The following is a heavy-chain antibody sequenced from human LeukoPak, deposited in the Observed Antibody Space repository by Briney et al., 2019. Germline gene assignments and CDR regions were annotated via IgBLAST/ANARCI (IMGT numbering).Heavy chain of an antibody. Sequence: GGSLRLSCAASRFTFSTYAMSWVRQAPGKGLEWVSAISGRGGSTYYADSVKGRFTISRDNSKNTLYLQMNSLRAEDTAVYYCAKDQYYFGSGSYSDYWGQGTLVTVSS. J-gene: IGHJ4*02. D-gene: IGHD3-10*01. CDR2: ISGRGGST. V-gene: IGHV3-23*01. CDR3: AKDQYYFGSGSYSDY. CDR1: RFTFSTYA.